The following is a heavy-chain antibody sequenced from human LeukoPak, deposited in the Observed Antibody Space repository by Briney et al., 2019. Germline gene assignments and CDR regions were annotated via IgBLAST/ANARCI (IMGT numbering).Heavy chain of an antibody. Sequence: ASVKVSCKASGYTFTSYDINWVRQATGQGLEWMGWMNPNSGNTGYAQKFQGRVTMTRNTSISTAYMELSSLRPEDTAVYYCARGPIVVDHFDYWGQGTLVTVSS. CDR1: GYTFTSYD. CDR3: ARGPIVVDHFDY. CDR2: MNPNSGNT. D-gene: IGHD3-22*01. V-gene: IGHV1-8*01. J-gene: IGHJ4*02.